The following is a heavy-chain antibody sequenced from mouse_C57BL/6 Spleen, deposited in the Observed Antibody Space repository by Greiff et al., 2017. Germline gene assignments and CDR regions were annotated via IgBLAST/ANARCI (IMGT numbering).Heavy chain of an antibody. V-gene: IGHV1-18*01. CDR2: INPNNGGT. Sequence: EVKLLESGPELVKPGASVKIPCKASGYTFTDYNMAWVKQSHGKSLEWIGDINPNNGGTIYNQKFKGKATLTVDKSSSTAYMELRSLTSEDTAVYYFARQGYDGAWFAYWGQGTLGTVSA. CDR1: GYTFTDYN. D-gene: IGHD2-2*01. J-gene: IGHJ3*01. CDR3: ARQGYDGAWFAY.